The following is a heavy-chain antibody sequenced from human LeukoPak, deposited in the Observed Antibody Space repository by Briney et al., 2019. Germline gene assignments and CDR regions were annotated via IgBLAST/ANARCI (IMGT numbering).Heavy chain of an antibody. D-gene: IGHD3-10*01. CDR2: ISSSSSYI. CDR3: ARDPYYYGSRVGEYPL. Sequence: PGGSLRLSCAASGFTFSSYSMTWVRQAPGKGLEWVSSISSSSSYIYYADSVKGRFTISRDNAKNSLYLQMNSLRAEDTAVYYCARDPYYYGSRVGEYPLWGQGTLVTVSS. V-gene: IGHV3-21*01. CDR1: GFTFSSYS. J-gene: IGHJ4*02.